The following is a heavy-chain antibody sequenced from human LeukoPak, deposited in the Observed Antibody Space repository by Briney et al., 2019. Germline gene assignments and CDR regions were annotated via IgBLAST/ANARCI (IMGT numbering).Heavy chain of an antibody. D-gene: IGHD3-3*01. CDR1: GFTFSSYA. Sequence: GGSLRLSCAASGFTFSSYAMSWVRQAPGKGLEWVSAISGSGGSTYYADSVKGRFTISRDNSKNTLYLQMNSLRAEDTAVYYCGLPGYDFWSGCYPDDYWGQGTLVTVSS. J-gene: IGHJ4*02. CDR3: GLPGYDFWSGCYPDDY. V-gene: IGHV3-23*01. CDR2: ISGSGGST.